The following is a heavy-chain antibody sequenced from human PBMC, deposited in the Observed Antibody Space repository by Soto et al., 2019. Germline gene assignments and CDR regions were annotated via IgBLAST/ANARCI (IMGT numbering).Heavy chain of an antibody. J-gene: IGHJ6*02. CDR3: ARDLRQGASGATVYGMDV. Sequence: ESGGGEVQPGTSLRLSCIASGFIFSNNGMHWVRQAPGKGLEWVALVSHDGRKTFYADSVKGRLTIYRDNSKNTVYLHMNNRRPEDTAVYRCARDLRQGASGATVYGMDVWGQGTTVTVSS. CDR1: GFIFSNNG. V-gene: IGHV3-30*03. CDR2: VSHDGRKT. D-gene: IGHD7-27*01.